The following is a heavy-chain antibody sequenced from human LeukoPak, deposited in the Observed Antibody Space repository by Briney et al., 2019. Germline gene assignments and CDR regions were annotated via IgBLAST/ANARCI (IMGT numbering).Heavy chain of an antibody. Sequence: GGSLRLSCAASGFTFSSYEMNWVRQAPGKGLEWVSYISSSGSTIYYADSVKGRFTISRDNAKNSLYLQMNSLRAEDTAVYYCARDNWSGIAFYSDFWGQGTLVTVSS. J-gene: IGHJ4*02. CDR1: GFTFSSYE. CDR2: ISSSGSTI. CDR3: ARDNWSGIAFYSDF. D-gene: IGHD6-13*01. V-gene: IGHV3-48*03.